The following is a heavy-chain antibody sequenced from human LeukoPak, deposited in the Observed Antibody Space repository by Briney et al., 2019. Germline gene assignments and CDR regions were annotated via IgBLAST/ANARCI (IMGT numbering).Heavy chain of an antibody. J-gene: IGHJ4*02. V-gene: IGHV4-61*05. CDR1: GGSISSSSYY. D-gene: IGHD3-22*01. CDR3: ARGRIYYDSTGYYY. Sequence: SETLSLTCTVSGGSISSSSYYWGWIRQPPGKGLEWIGHIYYSGSTSYNPSLKSRVTISVDTSKNQFSLKLSSVTAADTAVYYCARGRIYYDSTGYYYWGQGTLVTVSS. CDR2: IYYSGST.